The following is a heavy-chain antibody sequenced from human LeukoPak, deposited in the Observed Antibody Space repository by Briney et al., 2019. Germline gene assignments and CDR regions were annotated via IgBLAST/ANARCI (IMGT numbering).Heavy chain of an antibody. V-gene: IGHV4-34*01. D-gene: IGHD6-6*01. CDR2: INHSGST. CDR1: GGSFSGYY. CDR3: ARLDIAARPFDY. Sequence: SETLSLTCAVYGGSFSGYYWRWIRQPPGKGLEWIGEINHSGSTNYNPSLKSRVTISVDTSKNQSSLKLSSVTAADTAVYYCARLDIAARPFDYWGQGTLVTVSS. J-gene: IGHJ4*02.